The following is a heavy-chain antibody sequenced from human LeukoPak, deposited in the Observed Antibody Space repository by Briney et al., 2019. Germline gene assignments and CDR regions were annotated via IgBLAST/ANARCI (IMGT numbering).Heavy chain of an antibody. CDR1: GFTFSSYA. D-gene: IGHD6-13*01. CDR2: ISGSGGST. J-gene: IGHJ4*02. Sequence: GGSLRLSCAASGFTFSSYAMSWVRQAPGKGLEWVSAISGSGGSTYYADSVKGRFTISRDNSKNTLYLQMNSLRAKDTAVYYCAKDHFREQLVRRLYFDYWGQGTLVTVSS. CDR3: AKDHFREQLVRRLYFDY. V-gene: IGHV3-23*01.